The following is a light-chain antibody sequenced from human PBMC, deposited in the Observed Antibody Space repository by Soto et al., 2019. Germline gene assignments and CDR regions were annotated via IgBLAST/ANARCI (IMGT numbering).Light chain of an antibody. CDR1: SSDVGGNNY. CDR3: SSYTSSSTLV. V-gene: IGLV2-14*01. J-gene: IGLJ1*01. CDR2: EVS. Sequence: QSVLTQPASVSGSPGQSITISCIGTSSDVGGNNYVSWYQQHPGKAPKLMIYEVSNRPSGVSNRFSGSKSGNTASLTISGLQAEDEADYYCSSYTSSSTLVFGTGTKLTVL.